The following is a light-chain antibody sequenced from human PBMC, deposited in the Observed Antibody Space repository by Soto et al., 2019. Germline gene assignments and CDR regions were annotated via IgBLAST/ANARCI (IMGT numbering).Light chain of an antibody. CDR1: QSVGPW. CDR3: QQYSSYST. Sequence: DILMTQSPSTLSSSVGDRVTITCRASQSVGPWLAWYQQKPGKAPKLLIYRASILESGVPSRFSASGSGTEFTLTISNLQPDDFATYSCQQYSSYSTFCQGTKLEIK. V-gene: IGKV1-5*03. CDR2: RAS. J-gene: IGKJ2*01.